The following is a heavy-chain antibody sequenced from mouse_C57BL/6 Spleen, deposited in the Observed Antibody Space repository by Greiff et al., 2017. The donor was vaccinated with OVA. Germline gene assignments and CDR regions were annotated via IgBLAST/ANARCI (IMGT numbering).Heavy chain of an antibody. Sequence: EVKLMESGGGLVQSGRSLRLSCATSGFTFSDFYMEWVRQAPGKGLEWIAASRNKANDYTTEYSASVKGRFIVSRDTSQSILYLQMNALRAEDTAIYYCARDAEGVPMDYWGQGTSVTVSS. CDR1: GFTFSDFY. CDR3: ARDAEGVPMDY. V-gene: IGHV7-1*01. J-gene: IGHJ4*01. CDR2: SRNKANDYTT.